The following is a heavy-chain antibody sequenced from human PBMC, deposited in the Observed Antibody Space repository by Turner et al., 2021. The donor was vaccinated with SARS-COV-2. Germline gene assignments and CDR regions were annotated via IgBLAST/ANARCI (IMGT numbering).Heavy chain of an antibody. J-gene: IGHJ1*01. CDR1: RFTFSSYA. D-gene: IGHD6-19*01. CDR2: ISGSGGST. Sequence: EVQLLESGGGLVQPGGSLRLSCAASRFTFSSYAMSWVRQAPGKGLEWVLAISGSGGSTFYADSVKGRFTISRDNSKNTLYLQMNSLRAEDTAVYYCAKDPGVSSGPVLEYFQHWGQGTLDTVSS. V-gene: IGHV3-23*01. CDR3: AKDPGVSSGPVLEYFQH.